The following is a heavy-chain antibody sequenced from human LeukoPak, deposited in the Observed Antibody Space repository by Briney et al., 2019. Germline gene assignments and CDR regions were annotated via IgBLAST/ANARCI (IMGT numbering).Heavy chain of an antibody. Sequence: GGSLRLSCAASGFTFSSYAMSWVRQAPGKGLEWDSAISGSGGSTYYADSVKGRFTISRDNSKNTLYLQMNSLRAEDTAVYYCAKDLRQPGWLLSLPGGSYYDYWGQGTLVTVSS. J-gene: IGHJ4*02. D-gene: IGHD1-26*01. CDR2: ISGSGGST. CDR1: GFTFSSYA. V-gene: IGHV3-23*01. CDR3: AKDLRQPGWLLSLPGGSYYDY.